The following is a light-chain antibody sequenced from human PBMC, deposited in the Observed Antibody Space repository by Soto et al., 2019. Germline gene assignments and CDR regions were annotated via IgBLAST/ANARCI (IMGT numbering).Light chain of an antibody. Sequence: QSLLTQPPSASGTPGQRVTISCSGSSCNIGSNTVNWYQQLPGTAPKLLIYSNNQRPSGVPDRFSGSKSGTSASLAISGLQSEDEADYYCAAWDDSLNGVVFGGGTQLTVL. J-gene: IGLJ2*01. CDR2: SNN. CDR1: SCNIGSNT. CDR3: AAWDDSLNGVV. V-gene: IGLV1-44*01.